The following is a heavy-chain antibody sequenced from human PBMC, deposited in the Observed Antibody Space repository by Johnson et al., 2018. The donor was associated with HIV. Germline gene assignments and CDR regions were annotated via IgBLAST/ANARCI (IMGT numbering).Heavy chain of an antibody. V-gene: IGHV3-NL1*01. Sequence: QVQLVESGGGVVQPGRSLRLSCAASGFSLSDYAIHWVRQAPGKGLEWVSVIYSGGSTYYADSVQGRFTISRDNSKNTLYRQMNSLRPEDTAVYYCARDRPSGWPDAFDIWGQGTMVTVSS. CDR2: IYSGGST. CDR1: GFSLSDYA. CDR3: ARDRPSGWPDAFDI. J-gene: IGHJ3*02. D-gene: IGHD6-19*01.